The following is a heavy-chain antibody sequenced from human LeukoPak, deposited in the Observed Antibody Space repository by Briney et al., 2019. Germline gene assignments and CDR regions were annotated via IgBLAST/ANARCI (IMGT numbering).Heavy chain of an antibody. D-gene: IGHD3-22*01. Sequence: TGGSLRLSCAASGFTFSSYSMNWVRQAPGKGLEWVSSISSSSSYIYYADSVKGRFTISRDNAKNSLYLQMNSLRAEDTAVYYCASNSYDSSGYYYSWGLGTLVTVSS. CDR1: GFTFSSYS. V-gene: IGHV3-21*01. CDR3: ASNSYDSSGYYYS. J-gene: IGHJ4*02. CDR2: ISSSSSYI.